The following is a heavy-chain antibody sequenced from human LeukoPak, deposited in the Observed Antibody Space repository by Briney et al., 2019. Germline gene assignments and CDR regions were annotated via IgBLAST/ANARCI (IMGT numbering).Heavy chain of an antibody. J-gene: IGHJ4*02. CDR1: GGTFSSYA. D-gene: IGHD3-22*01. CDR2: IIPIFGTA. V-gene: IGHV1-69*05. CDR3: AREVYDSSGYYYFDY. Sequence: SVKVSCKASGGTFSSYAISWVRQAPGQGLEWMGGIIPIFGTANYAQKFQGRVTITTGESTSTAYMELSSLRSDDTAVYYCAREVYDSSGYYYFDYWGQGTLVTVSS.